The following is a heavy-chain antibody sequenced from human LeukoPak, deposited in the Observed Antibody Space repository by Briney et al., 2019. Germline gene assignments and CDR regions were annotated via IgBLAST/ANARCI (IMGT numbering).Heavy chain of an antibody. V-gene: IGHV4-59*01. CDR3: ARLYSSSSRVPYMDV. D-gene: IGHD6-6*01. CDR2: IYYSGST. CDR1: GGSISSYY. J-gene: IGHJ6*03. Sequence: SETLSLTCTVSGGSISSYYWSWIRQPPGKGLEWIGYIYYSGSTNYNPSLKSRVTISVDTSKNQFSLKLSSVTAADTAVYYCARLYSSSSRVPYMDVWGKGTTVTVSS.